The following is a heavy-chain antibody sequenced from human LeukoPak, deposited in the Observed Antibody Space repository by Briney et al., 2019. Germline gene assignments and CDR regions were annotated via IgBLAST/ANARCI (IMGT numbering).Heavy chain of an antibody. CDR2: MTPSSGNT. D-gene: IGHD7-27*01. CDR1: GYTFTSAD. Sequence: ASVKVSCKASGYTFTSADIIWVRQATGQGLEWMGWMTPSSGNTGYAHKFQGRISMTRDTSISTAYMELSSLTSEDTAVYYCATAGAIDYWGQGTLVTVSS. V-gene: IGHV1-8*01. J-gene: IGHJ4*02. CDR3: ATAGAIDY.